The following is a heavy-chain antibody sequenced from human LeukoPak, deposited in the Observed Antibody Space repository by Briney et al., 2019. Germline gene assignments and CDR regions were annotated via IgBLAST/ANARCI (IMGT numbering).Heavy chain of an antibody. J-gene: IGHJ4*02. CDR2: IYYRGST. V-gene: IGHV4-59*01. D-gene: IGHD4-17*01. CDR1: GGSISSYY. Sequence: PSETLSLTCTVSGGSISSYYWSWIRQPPGKGLEWIGYIYYRGSTNYNPSLKSRVTISLDTSKNQFSLKLSSVTAADTAVYYCARHDYGDYEFDYWGQGTLVTVSS. CDR3: ARHDYGDYEFDY.